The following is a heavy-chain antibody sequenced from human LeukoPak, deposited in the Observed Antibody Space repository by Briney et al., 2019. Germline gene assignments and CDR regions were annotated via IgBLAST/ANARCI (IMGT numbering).Heavy chain of an antibody. V-gene: IGHV3-23*01. J-gene: IGHJ4*02. D-gene: IGHD3-22*01. CDR1: GFTFSSYA. Sequence: GGSLRLSCAASGFTFSSYAMSWVRQAPGKGLEWVSAISGSGGSTYYADSVKGRFTISRDNSKDTLYLQMNSLRAEDTAVYYCAKEKEDDSSGYSYFDYWGQGTLVTVSS. CDR3: AKEKEDDSSGYSYFDY. CDR2: ISGSGGST.